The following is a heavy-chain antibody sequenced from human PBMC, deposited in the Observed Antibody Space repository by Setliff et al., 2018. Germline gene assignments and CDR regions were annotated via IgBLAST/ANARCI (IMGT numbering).Heavy chain of an antibody. CDR3: ARDRATVIRGVTSFFYYYMDV. D-gene: IGHD3-10*01. Sequence: SETLSLTCTVSGGSIGPHYWSWIRQAPGKGLEWIGHIFYSDTVKYNPSLESRAAISVDSSKNQFSLKLRSVTAADTAVYYCARDRATVIRGVTSFFYYYMDVWGGGTTVTVSS. V-gene: IGHV4-59*11. J-gene: IGHJ6*03. CDR2: IFYSDTV. CDR1: GGSIGPHY.